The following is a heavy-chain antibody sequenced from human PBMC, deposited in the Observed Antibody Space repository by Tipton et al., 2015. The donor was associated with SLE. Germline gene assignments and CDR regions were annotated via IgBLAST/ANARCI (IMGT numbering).Heavy chain of an antibody. CDR3: ARDDSWAYCGGDCGGYFDL. CDR2: IYYSGST. CDR1: GGSISSSSYY. D-gene: IGHD2-21*01. V-gene: IGHV4-39*07. J-gene: IGHJ2*01. Sequence: LRLSCTVSGGSISSSSYYWGWIRQPPGKGLEWIGSIYYSGSTYYNPSLKSLVTISVDTSKNQFSLKLSSVTAADTAVYYCARDDSWAYCGGDCGGYFDLWGRGTLVTVSS.